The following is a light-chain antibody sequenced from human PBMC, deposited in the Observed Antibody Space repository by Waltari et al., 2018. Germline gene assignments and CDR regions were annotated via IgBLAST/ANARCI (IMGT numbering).Light chain of an antibody. Sequence: DIQMTQSPSSLSASVGDSVTITCQASQDISNYLNWYQQKPGKAPKLLIYGASSFETGVPSRFSGGGSGTDFAFTISSLQPEDIATYYCQQYDNHPYTFGQGTKLEIK. CDR3: QQYDNHPYT. CDR1: QDISNY. CDR2: GAS. J-gene: IGKJ2*01. V-gene: IGKV1-33*01.